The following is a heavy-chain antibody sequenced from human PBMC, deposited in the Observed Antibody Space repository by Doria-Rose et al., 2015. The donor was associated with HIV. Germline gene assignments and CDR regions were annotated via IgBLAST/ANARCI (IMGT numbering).Heavy chain of an antibody. CDR3: ARIKSSRWYHKYYFDF. V-gene: IGHV2-26*01. D-gene: IGHD6-13*01. J-gene: IGHJ4*02. CDR2: IFSDDER. CDR1: GVSLSSPGVG. Sequence: QITLKESGPVLVKPTETPTLTCTVSGVSLSSPGVGVSRIRQPPGKALEWLANIFSDDERSYKTSLKSRLTISRGTSKSQVVLTMTDMDPVDTATYYCARIKSSRWYHKYYFDFWGQGTLVIVSA.